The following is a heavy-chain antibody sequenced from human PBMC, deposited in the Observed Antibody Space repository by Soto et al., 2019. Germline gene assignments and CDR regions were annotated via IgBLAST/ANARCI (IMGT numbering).Heavy chain of an antibody. CDR3: ARETYDSSGYYYSFSPPPRQFDY. CDR2: IYYSGST. CDR1: GGSISNYY. Sequence: SETLSLTCTVSGGSISNYYWSWIRQPPGKGLEWIGYIYYSGSTNYNPSLKSRVTISVDTSKNQLSLKLSSVTAADTAVYYCARETYDSSGYYYSFSPPPRQFDYWGQGTLVTVSS. J-gene: IGHJ4*02. D-gene: IGHD3-22*01. V-gene: IGHV4-59*12.